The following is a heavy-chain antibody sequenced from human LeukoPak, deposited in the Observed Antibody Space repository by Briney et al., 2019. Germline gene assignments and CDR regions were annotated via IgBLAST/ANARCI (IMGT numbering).Heavy chain of an antibody. J-gene: IGHJ4*02. CDR2: INHSGST. D-gene: IGHD6-13*01. Sequence: SSETLSLTCAVYGGSFSGYYWIWIRQPPGKGLEWIGEINHSGSTNYNRSLKSRATISVDTSQNLFSLKLSSVTVADTAVYYCARESIVAAGTPLDYWGQGTLVTVSS. CDR1: GGSFSGYY. CDR3: ARESIVAAGTPLDY. V-gene: IGHV4-34*01.